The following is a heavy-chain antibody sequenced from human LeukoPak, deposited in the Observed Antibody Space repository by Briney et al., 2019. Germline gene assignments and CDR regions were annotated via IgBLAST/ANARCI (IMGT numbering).Heavy chain of an antibody. CDR1: GGSISSSIYH. J-gene: IGHJ4*01. Sequence: SETLSLTCTVSGGSISSSIYHWGWIRQPPGKGLEWIGSVYYSGNTYDNPFLRSRVTMSVDTSKNQFSLNLRSVTAADTAVYYCARRNYGSGSYLYYFDYWGQEPWSPSPQ. V-gene: IGHV4-39*01. D-gene: IGHD3-10*01. CDR2: VYYSGNT. CDR3: ARRNYGSGSYLYYFDY.